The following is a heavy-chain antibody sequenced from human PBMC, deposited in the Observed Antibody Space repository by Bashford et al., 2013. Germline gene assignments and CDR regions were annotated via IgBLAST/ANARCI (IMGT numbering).Heavy chain of an antibody. CDR2: IIPIFGTA. Sequence: WVRQAPGQGLEWMGGIIPIFGTANYAQKFQGRVTITADKSTSTAYMELSSLRSEDTAVYYCARWGADGDYGINSWALDYWGQGTLVTVSS. J-gene: IGHJ4*02. D-gene: IGHD4-17*01. V-gene: IGHV1-69*06. CDR3: ARWGADGDYGINSWALDY.